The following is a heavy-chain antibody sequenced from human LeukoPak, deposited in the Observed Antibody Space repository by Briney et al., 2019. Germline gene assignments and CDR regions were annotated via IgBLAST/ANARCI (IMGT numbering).Heavy chain of an antibody. V-gene: IGHV3-33*08. D-gene: IGHD3-16*01. J-gene: IGHJ4*01. CDR1: GFTFTDYP. CDR2: IWYDGSNK. Sequence: GGSLRLSCATSGFTFTDYPMNWVRQAPGKGLEWVAVIWYDGSNKNYEDSVKGRFTISRDNSKNTLYLQMNSLRAEDTAVYYCARGEIMFDHWGHGTLVTVSS. CDR3: ARGEIMFDH.